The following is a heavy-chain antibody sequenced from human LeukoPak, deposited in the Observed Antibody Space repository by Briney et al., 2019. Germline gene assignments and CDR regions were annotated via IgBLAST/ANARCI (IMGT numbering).Heavy chain of an antibody. Sequence: SETLSLTCTVSGGSISTYYWSWIRQPAGKGLEWIGRIYTSGSTNYNPSLKSRVTMSVDTSKNQFSLKLSSVTAADTAVYYCARYPMAGTHIPFDPWGQGTLVTVSS. CDR2: IYTSGST. D-gene: IGHD1-1*01. CDR3: ARYPMAGTHIPFDP. V-gene: IGHV4-4*07. CDR1: GGSISTYY. J-gene: IGHJ5*02.